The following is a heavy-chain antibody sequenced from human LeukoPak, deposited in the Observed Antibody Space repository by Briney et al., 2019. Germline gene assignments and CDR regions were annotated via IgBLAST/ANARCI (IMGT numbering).Heavy chain of an antibody. V-gene: IGHV3-23*01. CDR2: ISSSGSNT. CDR3: AKIHYDFWSGYPAY. Sequence: GGSLRLSCAASEFTYGMNWARQAPGKGLECVSAISSSGSNTYYADSVKGRFTISRDNSKNTLYLQMNSLRAEDTAVYYCAKIHYDFWSGYPAYWGQGTLVTVSS. J-gene: IGHJ4*02. D-gene: IGHD3-3*01. CDR1: EFTYG.